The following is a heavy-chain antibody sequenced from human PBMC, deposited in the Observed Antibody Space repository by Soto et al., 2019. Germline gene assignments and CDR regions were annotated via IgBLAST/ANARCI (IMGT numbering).Heavy chain of an antibody. V-gene: IGHV1-69*13. CDR2: IIPIFGTA. Sequence: SVKVSCKASGGTFSSYAISWVRQAPGQGLEWMGGIIPIFGTANYAQKFQGRVTITVDESTSTAYMELSSLRSEDTAVYYCATGGVFGVVITPYYYYGMDVWGQGTTVTVSS. J-gene: IGHJ6*02. CDR3: ATGGVFGVVITPYYYYGMDV. CDR1: GGTFSSYA. D-gene: IGHD3-3*01.